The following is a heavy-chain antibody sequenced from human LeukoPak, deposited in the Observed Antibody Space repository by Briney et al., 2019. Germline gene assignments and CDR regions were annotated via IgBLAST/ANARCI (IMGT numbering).Heavy chain of an antibody. D-gene: IGHD2-2*01. CDR1: GGTFSSYA. CDR3: ARDTPLKSIVVVPAAYLPDY. CDR2: IIPILGIA. J-gene: IGHJ4*02. V-gene: IGHV1-69*04. Sequence: ASVKVSCKASGGTFSSYAISWVRQAPGQGLEWMGRIIPILGIANYAQKFQGRVTITADKSTSTAYMELRSLRSDDTAVYYCARDTPLKSIVVVPAAYLPDYWGQGTLVTVSS.